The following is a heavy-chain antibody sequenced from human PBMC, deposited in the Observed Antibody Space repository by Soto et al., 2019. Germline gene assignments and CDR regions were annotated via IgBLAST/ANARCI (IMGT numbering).Heavy chain of an antibody. CDR3: ARDSYPSSGYSYYFDY. CDR2: ISYDGSNK. J-gene: IGHJ4*02. Sequence: QVQLVESGGGVVQPGRSLRLSCAASGFTFSSYAMHWVRQAPGKGLEWVAVISYDGSNKYYADSVKGRFTISRDNSKYTLYLQMNSLRAEDTAVYYCARDSYPSSGYSYYFDYWGQGTLVTVSS. V-gene: IGHV3-30-3*01. D-gene: IGHD3-22*01. CDR1: GFTFSSYA.